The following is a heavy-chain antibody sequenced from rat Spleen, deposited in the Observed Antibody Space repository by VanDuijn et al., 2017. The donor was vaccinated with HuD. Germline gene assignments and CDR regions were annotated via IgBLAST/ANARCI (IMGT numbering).Heavy chain of an antibody. CDR1: GFTFSNYD. Sequence: EVQLVESGGGLVQPGRSLKLSCAASGFTFSNYDMAWVRQAQTKGLEWVASISPSGGSTYYRDSVKGRFTVSRDNAKSTLYLQMDSLRSEDTATYYCARHEFGEYYFDYWGQVVMVTVSS. CDR2: ISPSGGST. J-gene: IGHJ2*01. D-gene: IGHD4-3*01. CDR3: ARHEFGEYYFDY. V-gene: IGHV5-25*01.